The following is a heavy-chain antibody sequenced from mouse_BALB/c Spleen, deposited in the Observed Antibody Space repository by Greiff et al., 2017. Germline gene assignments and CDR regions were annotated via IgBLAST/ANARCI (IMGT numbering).Heavy chain of an antibody. V-gene: IGHV2-9*02. Sequence: VQLQETGPGLVAPSQSLSITCTVSGFSLTSYGVHWVRQPPGKGLEWLGVIWAGGSTNYNSALMSRLSISKDNSKSQVFLKMNSLQTDDTAMYYCASHDGYYVRFAYWGQGTLVTVSA. J-gene: IGHJ3*01. CDR1: GFSLTSYG. CDR2: IWAGGST. D-gene: IGHD2-3*01. CDR3: ASHDGYYVRFAY.